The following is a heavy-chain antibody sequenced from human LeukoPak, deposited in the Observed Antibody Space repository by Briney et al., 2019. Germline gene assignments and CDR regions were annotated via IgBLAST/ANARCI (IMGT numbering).Heavy chain of an antibody. J-gene: IGHJ4*02. V-gene: IGHV3-30*03. CDR2: ISYDGSNK. Sequence: GGSLRLSCAASGFTFSSYGMHWVRQAPGKGLEWVAVISYDGSNKYYADSVKGRFTISRDNSKNSLYLQMNSLRAEDTAVYYCARGGGYYYDSSAEVYWGQGTLVTVSS. D-gene: IGHD3-22*01. CDR1: GFTFSSYG. CDR3: ARGGGYYYDSSAEVY.